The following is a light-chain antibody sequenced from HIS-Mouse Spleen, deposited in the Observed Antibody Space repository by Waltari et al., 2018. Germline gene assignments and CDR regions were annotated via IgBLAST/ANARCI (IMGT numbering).Light chain of an antibody. CDR3: QSADSSGTYVV. Sequence: SYELTQPPSGSVSPGQTARITCSGDALPKQYAYWYQQKPGQAPVLVIYKDSERPTGIPERLSASSSGTTVTLTISGVQAEDEADYCCQSADSSGTYVVFGGGTKLTVL. J-gene: IGLJ2*01. CDR2: KDS. V-gene: IGLV3-25*03. CDR1: ALPKQY.